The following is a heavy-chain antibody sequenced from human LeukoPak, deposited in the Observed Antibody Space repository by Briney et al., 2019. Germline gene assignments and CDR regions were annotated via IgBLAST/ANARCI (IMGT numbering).Heavy chain of an antibody. D-gene: IGHD4-11*01. CDR3: ARAGYGNASDI. CDR1: GFTFSSYW. Sequence: GGSLRLSCAAPGFTFSSYWMHWVRQAPGKGPVWVSRIKTDGSKTNYADSVKGRFTISRDNAKNMLYLQMNSLRAEDTAVYYCARAGYGNASDIWGQGTMVTVSS. CDR2: IKTDGSKT. V-gene: IGHV3-74*01. J-gene: IGHJ3*02.